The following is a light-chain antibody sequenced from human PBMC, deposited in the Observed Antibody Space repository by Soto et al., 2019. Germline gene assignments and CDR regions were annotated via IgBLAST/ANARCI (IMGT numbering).Light chain of an antibody. J-gene: IGKJ1*01. CDR1: QTITNIS. CDR2: GAS. CDR3: QQYGSSGT. V-gene: IGKV3-20*01. Sequence: EIVLTQSPGTLSLSPGERATLSCRASQTITNISLAWYQQEPGQAPRLRIYGASNRATGIPDRFSGSGSGTDFTLTISRMEPEDFAVDDCQQYGSSGTFGQGTKVDIK.